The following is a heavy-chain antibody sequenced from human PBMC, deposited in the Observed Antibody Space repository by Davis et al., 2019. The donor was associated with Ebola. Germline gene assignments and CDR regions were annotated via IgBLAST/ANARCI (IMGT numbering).Heavy chain of an antibody. V-gene: IGHV4-34*01. Sequence: PSETLSLTCAVYGGSFSGYYWSWIRQPPGKGLEWIGEINHSGSTNYNPSLKSRVTISVDTSKNQFSLKLSSVTAADTAVYYCARLRWVYDSSGYYVDYLYYFDYWGQGTLVTVSS. CDR2: INHSGST. CDR1: GGSFSGYY. CDR3: ARLRWVYDSSGYYVDYLYYFDY. D-gene: IGHD3-22*01. J-gene: IGHJ4*02.